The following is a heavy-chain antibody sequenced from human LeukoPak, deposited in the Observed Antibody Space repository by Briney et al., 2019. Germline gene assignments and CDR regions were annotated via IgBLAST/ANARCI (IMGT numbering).Heavy chain of an antibody. J-gene: IGHJ4*02. CDR1: GGTFSSYA. D-gene: IGHD5-18*01. CDR3: ATLVDTAMVGFDY. V-gene: IGHV1-69*06. Sequence: GASVKVSCKASGGTFSSYAISWVRQAPGQGLEWMGGIIPIFGTANYAQKFQGRVTITADKSTSTAYMELSSLRSEDTAVYYCATLVDTAMVGFDYWGQGTLVTVSS. CDR2: IIPIFGTA.